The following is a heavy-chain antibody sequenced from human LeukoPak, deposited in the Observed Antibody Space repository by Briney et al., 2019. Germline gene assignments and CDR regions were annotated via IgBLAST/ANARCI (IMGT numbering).Heavy chain of an antibody. CDR3: ARVEASGYDYGAFDY. V-gene: IGHV3-7*01. Sequence: PGGSLSLSCAASGFTFNRYWMSWVRQAPGKGLQWVANIKQDGSAKYYVDSVKGRFTISRDNAKNSLYLQMNSLRAEDTAVYYCARVEASGYDYGAFDYWGQGTLVTVSS. D-gene: IGHD5-12*01. CDR1: GFTFNRYW. J-gene: IGHJ4*02. CDR2: IKQDGSAK.